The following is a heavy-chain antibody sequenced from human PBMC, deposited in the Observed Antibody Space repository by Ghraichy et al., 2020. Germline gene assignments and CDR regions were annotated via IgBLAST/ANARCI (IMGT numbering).Heavy chain of an antibody. D-gene: IGHD6-19*01. J-gene: IGHJ4*02. Sequence: SLTCTVSGGSVSSGIYYWNWIRQSPGTGPEWIGYMYHSGSANYNPSLKSRVTISIDTSKNQFSMNLGSVTAADTAVYYCTRGGPEAGNLEYWGQGTLVTVSS. V-gene: IGHV4-61*01. CDR2: MYHSGSA. CDR3: TRGGPEAGNLEY. CDR1: GGSVSSGIYY.